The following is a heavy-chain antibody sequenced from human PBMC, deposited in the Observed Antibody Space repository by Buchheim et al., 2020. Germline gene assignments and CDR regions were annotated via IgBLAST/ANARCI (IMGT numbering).Heavy chain of an antibody. J-gene: IGHJ4*02. Sequence: EVQLLESGGGLVQPGGSLRLSCAASGFTFSSYAMSWVRQAPGKGLEWVSATSGSGGSTYYADSVKGRFTISRDNSKKTLYLQMNSLSAEDTAVYYCAKLRYSYGYLDVYFDYWGQGTL. D-gene: IGHD5-18*01. CDR1: GFTFSSYA. CDR2: TSGSGGST. V-gene: IGHV3-23*01. CDR3: AKLRYSYGYLDVYFDY.